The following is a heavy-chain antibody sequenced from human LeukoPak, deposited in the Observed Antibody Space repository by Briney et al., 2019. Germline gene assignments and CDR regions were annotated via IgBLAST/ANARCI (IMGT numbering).Heavy chain of an antibody. CDR2: IYYSGST. J-gene: IGHJ4*02. CDR1: GGSISSYY. Sequence: SETLSLTCTVSGGSISSYYWSWIRQPPGKGLEWIGCIYYSGSTDYNPSLKRRVTISVDTSKTQSSLKLRSVTAAHTAVYYCARGPNYPSPSPFDYWGQGTLVTVSS. V-gene: IGHV4-59*08. D-gene: IGHD5-24*01. CDR3: ARGPNYPSPSPFDY.